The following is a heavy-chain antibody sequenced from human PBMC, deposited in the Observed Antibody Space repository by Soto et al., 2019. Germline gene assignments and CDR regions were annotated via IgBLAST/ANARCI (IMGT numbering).Heavy chain of an antibody. CDR1: GSLPVGSLSTYF. Sequence: PSETLSLTCGLSGSLPVGSLSTYFWTWIRQPPGKGLEWIGENNHSGSPNYSPSLRGRVTISLDTSKKQFSLNLSSVTAADTAVYFCARARFSQWSQDYYGLDVWGQGTTVTVS. CDR3: ARARFSQWSQDYYGLDV. D-gene: IGHD3-3*01. CDR2: NNHSGSP. J-gene: IGHJ6*02. V-gene: IGHV4-34*01.